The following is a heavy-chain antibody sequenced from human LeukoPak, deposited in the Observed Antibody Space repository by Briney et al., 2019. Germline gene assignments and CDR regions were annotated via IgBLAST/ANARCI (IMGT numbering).Heavy chain of an antibody. CDR3: ARTTSLTASGYDY. D-gene: IGHD4-17*01. Sequence: ASVKVSCKASGYTFTSNHIKWVRQATGQGLEWMGWMNPNTGDRGCAQKFQGRVSITRDTSMSTVYMELSSLRSEDTAVYFCARTTSLTASGYDYWGQGTLVTVSS. CDR2: MNPNTGDR. CDR1: GYTFTSNH. J-gene: IGHJ4*02. V-gene: IGHV1-8*03.